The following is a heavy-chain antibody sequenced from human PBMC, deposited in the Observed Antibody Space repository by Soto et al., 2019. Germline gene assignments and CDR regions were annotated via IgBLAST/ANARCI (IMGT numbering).Heavy chain of an antibody. CDR2: LYNAERT. CDR1: GGSVTNHY. Sequence: PSETLSLPCTVSGGSVTNHYWSWIRQPAGKGLEWLGRLYNAERTTYNPALKGRVTMSMDTANNQFSLKLTSVTAADTAVYFCAREPLAHSYFDFWGQGTLVTVSS. J-gene: IGHJ4*02. V-gene: IGHV4-4*07. CDR3: AREPLAHSYFDF.